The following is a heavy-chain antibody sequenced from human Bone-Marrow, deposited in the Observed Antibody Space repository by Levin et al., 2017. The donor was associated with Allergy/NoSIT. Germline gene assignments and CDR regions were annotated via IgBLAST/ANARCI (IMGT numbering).Heavy chain of an antibody. CDR2: MNPNSGNT. D-gene: IGHD3-3*01. CDR3: ARGRYYDFWSGYYTEFDY. CDR1: GYTFTSYD. J-gene: IGHJ4*02. V-gene: IGHV1-8*01. Sequence: ASVKVSCKASGYTFTSYDINWVRQATGQGLEWMGWMNPNSGNTGYAQKFQGRVTMTRNTSISTAYMELSSLRSEDTAVYYCARGRYYDFWSGYYTEFDYWGQGTLVTVSS.